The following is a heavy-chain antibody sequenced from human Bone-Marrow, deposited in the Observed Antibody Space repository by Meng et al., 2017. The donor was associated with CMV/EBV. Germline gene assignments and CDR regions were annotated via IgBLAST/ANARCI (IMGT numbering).Heavy chain of an antibody. CDR2: IYSGGSD. CDR1: GGSISGGDYF. J-gene: IGHJ4*02. V-gene: IGHV4-30-4*08. Sequence: LRLSCTVSGGSISGGDYFWSWIRQPPGKGLEWIGYIYSGGSDYYNPALKSRVTISLDPSKNQVSLKLTSVTAADTAVYFCTRANAATRQLRGIEFWGQGKLVNVSS. CDR3: TRANAATRQLRGIEF. D-gene: IGHD1-1*01.